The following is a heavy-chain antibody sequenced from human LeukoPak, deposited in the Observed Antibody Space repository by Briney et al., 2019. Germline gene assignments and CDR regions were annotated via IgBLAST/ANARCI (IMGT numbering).Heavy chain of an antibody. CDR1: GYNFTSYW. CDR2: IDPSDSYT. Sequence: GESLKISCKGSGYNFTSYWMSWVRQMPGKGLEWMGRIDPSDSYTNYSPSFQGHVTISTDKSIFTAYLQWSSLKASDTAMYYCARLRDGSIDYWGQGTLVTVSS. J-gene: IGHJ4*02. CDR3: ARLRDGSIDY. V-gene: IGHV5-10-1*01.